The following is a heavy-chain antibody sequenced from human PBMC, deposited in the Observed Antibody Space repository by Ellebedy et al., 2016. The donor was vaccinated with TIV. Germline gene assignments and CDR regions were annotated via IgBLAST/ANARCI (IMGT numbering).Heavy chain of an antibody. CDR1: GGSFSGYY. CDR2: INHSGST. Sequence: SETLSLTXAVYGGSFSGYYWSWIRQPPGKGLEWIGEINHSGSTNYSPSLESRVTMSVDTSKSQLSLKLSSVTAADTAVYYCARGPYDGSGYYYANWGQGTLVTVSS. CDR3: ARGPYDGSGYYYAN. D-gene: IGHD3-22*01. V-gene: IGHV4-34*01. J-gene: IGHJ4*02.